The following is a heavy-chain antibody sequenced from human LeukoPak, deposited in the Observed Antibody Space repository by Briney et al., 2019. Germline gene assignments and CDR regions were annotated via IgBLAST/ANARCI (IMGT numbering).Heavy chain of an antibody. V-gene: IGHV4-30-4*01. Sequence: PSETLSLACTVSGGSISSGDYYWRWIRQPPGKGLEWIGYIYYSGSTYYNPSLKSRVTISVDTSKNQFSLKLSSVTAADTAVYYCARECDCSGGSCYHNWFDPWGQGTLVTVSS. CDR2: IYYSGST. CDR1: GGSISSGDYY. J-gene: IGHJ5*02. D-gene: IGHD2-15*01. CDR3: ARECDCSGGSCYHNWFDP.